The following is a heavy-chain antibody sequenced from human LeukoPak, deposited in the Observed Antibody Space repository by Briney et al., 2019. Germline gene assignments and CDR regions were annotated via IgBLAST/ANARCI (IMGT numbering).Heavy chain of an antibody. Sequence: SETLSLTCAVYGGSFSGYYWNWIRQPPGKGLEWIGEINHSGSTNYNPSLKSRVTISVDTSKNQFSLKLSSVTAADTAVYYCARFRTAAAVYYYYYGMDVWGQGTTVTVSS. V-gene: IGHV4-34*01. CDR3: ARFRTAAAVYYYYYGMDV. CDR1: GGSFSGYY. CDR2: INHSGST. J-gene: IGHJ6*02. D-gene: IGHD6-25*01.